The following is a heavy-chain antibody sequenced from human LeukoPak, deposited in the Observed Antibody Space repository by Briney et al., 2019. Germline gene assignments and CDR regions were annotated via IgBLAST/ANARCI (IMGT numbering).Heavy chain of an antibody. CDR2: ICTSGRT. D-gene: IGHD6-19*01. CDR3: TRGWSSGGVFDI. CDR1: GGSINSDRYS. Sequence: SETLSLTCTVSGGSINSDRYSWTWIRQPAGKALEWIGRICTSGRTDYNPSLKSRVTISIDTSKNQFSLEMSSVTAADTAVYYCTRGWSSGGVFDIWGLGTMVTVSS. J-gene: IGHJ3*02. V-gene: IGHV4-61*02.